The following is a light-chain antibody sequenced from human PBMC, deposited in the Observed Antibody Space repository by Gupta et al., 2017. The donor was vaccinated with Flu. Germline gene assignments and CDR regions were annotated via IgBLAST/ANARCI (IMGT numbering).Light chain of an antibody. CDR2: EVS. V-gene: IGLV2-14*01. CDR3: SSYTSSSRV. CDR1: SSDVGGYNY. Sequence: ITISCTGTSSDVGGYNYVSWYQQYPGKAPKLMIYEVSNRPSGVSNRFSGSKSGNTASLTISGLQAEDEADYYCSSYTSSSRVFGGGTKLTV. J-gene: IGLJ3*02.